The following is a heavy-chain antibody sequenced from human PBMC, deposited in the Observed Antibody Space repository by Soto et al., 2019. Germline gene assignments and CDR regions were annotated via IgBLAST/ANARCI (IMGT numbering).Heavy chain of an antibody. J-gene: IGHJ4*02. CDR2: IYSTGST. D-gene: IGHD3-16*01. CDR1: GGSMSTSY. Sequence: KTSETLSLTCTVSGGSMSTSYWSWIRQPPGKGLEWIGYIYSTGSTNYNPSLKSRVTISIDTSKNHFSLELSSVTAADTAVYYCARVADVVPPWFDYWGLGTLVTVSS. CDR3: ARVADVVPPWFDY. V-gene: IGHV4-59*01.